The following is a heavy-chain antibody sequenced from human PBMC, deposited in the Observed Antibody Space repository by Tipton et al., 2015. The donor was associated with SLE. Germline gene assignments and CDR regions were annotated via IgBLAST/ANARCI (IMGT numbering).Heavy chain of an antibody. CDR3: ASDYGGNIDAFDI. CDR2: IYYSGST. CDR1: GGSISSYY. D-gene: IGHD4-23*01. Sequence: TLSLTCTVSGGSISSYYWSWIRQPAGKGLEWIGRIYYSGSTNYNPSLKSRVTISVATSKNQFSLKLSSVTAADTAVYYCASDYGGNIDAFDIWGQGTMVTVSS. J-gene: IGHJ3*02. V-gene: IGHV4-4*07.